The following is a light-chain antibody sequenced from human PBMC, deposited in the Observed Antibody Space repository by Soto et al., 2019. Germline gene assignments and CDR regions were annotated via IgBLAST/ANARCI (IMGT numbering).Light chain of an antibody. V-gene: IGKV1-27*01. J-gene: IGKJ5*01. CDR2: SAS. CDR1: QDISVY. CDR3: QKFNTAPLT. Sequence: DIQMTQSPSSLSASVGDRVTITCRASQDISVYLAWYQQKPGKVPKLLIYSASTLQSGVPSRFSGSGSGTDVTLNISSLQPEDVATYYCQKFNTAPLTFGQGTRLEIK.